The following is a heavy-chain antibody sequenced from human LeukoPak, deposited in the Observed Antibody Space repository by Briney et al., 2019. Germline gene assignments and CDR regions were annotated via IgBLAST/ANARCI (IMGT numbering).Heavy chain of an antibody. Sequence: PGGSLRLSCAASGFTFSSYGMHWVRQAPGKGLEWVAVISYDGSNKYYADSAKGRFTISRDNSKNTLYLQMNSLRAEDTAVYYCAKDGSSLDYWGQGTLVTVSS. J-gene: IGHJ4*02. CDR3: AKDGSSLDY. CDR1: GFTFSSYG. V-gene: IGHV3-30*18. D-gene: IGHD6-13*01. CDR2: ISYDGSNK.